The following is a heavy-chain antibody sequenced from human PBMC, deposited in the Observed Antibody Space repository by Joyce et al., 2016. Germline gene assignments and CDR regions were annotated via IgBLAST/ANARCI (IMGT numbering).Heavy chain of an antibody. CDR1: GFSLNTSGVG. Sequence: QITLKESGPPLVKPTQTLTLTCTFSGFSLNTSGVGVGWIRQSPGKALEWLALIYRDDDKRYRPSLKRRLTITKGTSKIQVVLTVTNMAFVDTATYYCARMIAAAGSDSWGQGTLVTVSS. J-gene: IGHJ4*02. CDR2: IYRDDDK. D-gene: IGHD6-13*01. V-gene: IGHV2-5*02. CDR3: ARMIAAAGSDS.